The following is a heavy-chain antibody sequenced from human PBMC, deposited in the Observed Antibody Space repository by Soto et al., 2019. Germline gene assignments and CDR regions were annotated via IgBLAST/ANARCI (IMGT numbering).Heavy chain of an antibody. J-gene: IGHJ4*02. V-gene: IGHV3-23*01. CDR1: GFTFNNYA. D-gene: IGHD6-19*01. CDR3: AKNGGPSFSGWYIDY. Sequence: VGSLRLSCAASGFTFNNYAMSWVRQAPGKGLEWVSAISGGGGDTYYVHSVKGRFAISRDSSKSTLYLQMNSLRAEDTAVYYCAKNGGPSFSGWYIDYWGQGTLVTVSS. CDR2: ISGGGGDT.